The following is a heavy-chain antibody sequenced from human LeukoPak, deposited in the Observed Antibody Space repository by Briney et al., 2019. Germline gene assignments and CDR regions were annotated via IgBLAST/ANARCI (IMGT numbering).Heavy chain of an antibody. D-gene: IGHD3-22*01. J-gene: IGHJ1*01. CDR1: GFTFSSYS. CDR3: ASDSRLVVVTHQH. Sequence: PGGSLRLSCAASGFTFSSYSMNWVRQAPGKGLEWVAVISYDGSNKYYADSVKGRFTISRDNSKNTLYLQMNSLRAEDTAVYYCASDSRLVVVTHQHWGQGTLVTVSS. CDR2: ISYDGSNK. V-gene: IGHV3-30*03.